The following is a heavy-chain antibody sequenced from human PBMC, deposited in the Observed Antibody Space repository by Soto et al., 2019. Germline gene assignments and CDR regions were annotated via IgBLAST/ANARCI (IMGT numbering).Heavy chain of an antibody. CDR2: INAYNGYT. D-gene: IGHD1-26*01. CDR3: ARDKWELLGGDY. Sequence: ASVKVSCKASGYTFNSYGISWVRQAPGQGLEWMGWINAYNGYTNYAQELQGRVTMTTDTSTSTAYMELRSLRSDDTAVYYCARDKWELLGGDYWGQGTLVTVSS. CDR1: GYTFNSYG. V-gene: IGHV1-18*01. J-gene: IGHJ4*02.